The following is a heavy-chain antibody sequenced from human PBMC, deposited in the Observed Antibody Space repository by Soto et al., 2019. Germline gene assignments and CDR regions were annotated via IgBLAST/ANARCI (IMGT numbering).Heavy chain of an antibody. CDR1: GFTFSSYG. Sequence: GGSLRVSCAASGFTFSSYGMHWVRQAPGKGLEWVAVISYDGSNKYYADSVKGRFTISRDNSKNTLYLQMNSLRAEDTAVYYCARDTARAMVRIYYGMYVWGQGTTVTVSS. CDR2: ISYDGSNK. J-gene: IGHJ6*02. CDR3: ARDTARAMVRIYYGMYV. D-gene: IGHD3-10*01. V-gene: IGHV3-30*03.